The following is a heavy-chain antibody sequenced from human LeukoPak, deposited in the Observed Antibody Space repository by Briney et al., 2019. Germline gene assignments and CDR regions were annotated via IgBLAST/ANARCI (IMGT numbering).Heavy chain of an antibody. CDR1: GGSISSGDYY. Sequence: SETLSLTCTVSGGSISSGDYYWSWIRQPPGKGLEWIGYIYYSGSTYYNPSLKSRVTISVDMSKNQFSLKLSSVTAADTAVYYCARGSPFDAFDIWGQGTMVTVSS. V-gene: IGHV4-30-4*01. CDR3: ARGSPFDAFDI. CDR2: IYYSGST. J-gene: IGHJ3*02. D-gene: IGHD1-26*01.